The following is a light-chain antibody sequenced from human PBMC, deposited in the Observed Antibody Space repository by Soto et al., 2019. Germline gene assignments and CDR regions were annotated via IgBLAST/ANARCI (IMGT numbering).Light chain of an antibody. CDR1: QSISTW. J-gene: IGKJ1*01. V-gene: IGKV1-5*01. CDR3: QQYNTYSWT. CDR2: AAS. Sequence: DIQMTQSRSTLSASVGDRVTITCRAGQSISTWLAWYQQKPGQAPKLLISAASNLESGVPSRFSGSGSGTEFTLTISGLQPDDFATYYCQQYNTYSWTFGQGTKVDIK.